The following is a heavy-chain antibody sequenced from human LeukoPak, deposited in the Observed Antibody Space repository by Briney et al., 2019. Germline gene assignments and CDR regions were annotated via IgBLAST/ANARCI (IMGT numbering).Heavy chain of an antibody. D-gene: IGHD2-2*01. Sequence: GGSLRLSCAASGFTFSSYAMHWVRQAPGKGLEWVAVISYDGSNKYYADSVKGRFTISRDNSKNTLYLQMNSLRAEDTAVYYCVRGIVVVPAASRGYFDYWGQGTLVTVSS. V-gene: IGHV3-30-3*01. J-gene: IGHJ4*02. CDR3: VRGIVVVPAASRGYFDY. CDR2: ISYDGSNK. CDR1: GFTFSSYA.